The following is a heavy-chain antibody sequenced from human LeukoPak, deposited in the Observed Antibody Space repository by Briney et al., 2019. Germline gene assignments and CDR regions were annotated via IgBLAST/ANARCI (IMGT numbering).Heavy chain of an antibody. CDR1: GTSITPYS. Sequence: KSSETLSLTCSVSGTSITPYSWSWIRQPPGRGLEWIGYFYTSGNTHQNPSLKSRVTMSIDASENQFSLRLSSMTAADTAVYYCARHRAEMATITDDTFDMWGQGTMVTVSS. CDR3: ARHRAEMATITDDTFDM. J-gene: IGHJ3*02. V-gene: IGHV4-4*09. CDR2: FYTSGNT. D-gene: IGHD5-24*01.